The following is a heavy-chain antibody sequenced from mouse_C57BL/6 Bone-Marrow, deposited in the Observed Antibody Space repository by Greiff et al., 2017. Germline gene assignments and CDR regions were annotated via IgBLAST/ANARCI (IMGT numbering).Heavy chain of an antibody. CDR2: SRNKANDYTT. D-gene: IGHD2-3*01. CDR1: GFTFSDFY. CDR3: ARDADDGYYRYFDY. J-gene: IGHJ2*01. V-gene: IGHV7-1*01. Sequence: EVKLMESGGGLVQSGRSLRLSCATSGFTFSDFYMEWVRQAPGKGLEWIAASRNKANDYTTEYSASVKGRFIVSRDTSQSILYLQMNALRAEDTAIYYCARDADDGYYRYFDYWGQGTTLTVSS.